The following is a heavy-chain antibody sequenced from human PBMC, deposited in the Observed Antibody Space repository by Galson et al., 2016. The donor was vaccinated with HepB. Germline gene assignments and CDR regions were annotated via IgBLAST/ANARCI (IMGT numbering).Heavy chain of an antibody. J-gene: IGHJ6*02. CDR2: IFHTGTT. CDR1: GGSVTTYSW. CDR3: ARGTLEWFGEGYNYGLDV. Sequence: SETLSLTCAVSGGSVTTYSWWTWVRQPPGKGLEWIGEIFHTGTTNYSPSFESRVTMSGGKSKNHFSVRLISVTAADTAVYYCARGTLEWFGEGYNYGLDVWGQGTPVTVSS. V-gene: IGHV4-4*02. D-gene: IGHD3-10*01.